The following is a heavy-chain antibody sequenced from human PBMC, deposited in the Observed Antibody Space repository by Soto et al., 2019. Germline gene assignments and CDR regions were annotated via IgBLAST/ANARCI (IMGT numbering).Heavy chain of an antibody. V-gene: IGHV3-73*01. D-gene: IGHD6-13*01. CDR3: TRQQQLGYYYYGMDV. Sequence: GGSLRLSCAASGFTFSCSAMHWVRQSSGKGLEWVGRIRSKANSYATAYAASVKGRFTISRDDSKNTAHLQMNSLKTEDTAVYYCTRQQQLGYYYYGMDVWGQGTTVTV. J-gene: IGHJ6*02. CDR1: GFTFSCSA. CDR2: IRSKANSYAT.